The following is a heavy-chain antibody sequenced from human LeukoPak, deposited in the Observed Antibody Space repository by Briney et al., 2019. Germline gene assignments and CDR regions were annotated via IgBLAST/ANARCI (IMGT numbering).Heavy chain of an antibody. CDR2: ISGSGGST. CDR1: GFTFSNYA. D-gene: IGHD3-3*01. CDR3: AKPFYDFWSGYSEYYFDY. J-gene: IGHJ4*02. Sequence: GGSLRLSCAASGFTFSNYAMSWIRQAPGKGLEWVSAISGSGGSTYYADSVKGRFTISRDNSKNTLYLRMNSLRAEDTAVYYCAKPFYDFWSGYSEYYFDYWGQGTLVTVSS. V-gene: IGHV3-23*01.